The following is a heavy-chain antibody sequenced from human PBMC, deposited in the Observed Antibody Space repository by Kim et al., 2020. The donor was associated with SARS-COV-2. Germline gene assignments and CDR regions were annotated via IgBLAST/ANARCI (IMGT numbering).Heavy chain of an antibody. CDR3: ARDWLSLGSGFIDY. V-gene: IGHV3-53*01. Sequence: AGAGQGRFTIARDNDKNTRDLQMNSLGAEDTAVYYCARDWLSLGSGFIDYWGQGTLVTVSS. J-gene: IGHJ4*02. D-gene: IGHD3-10*01.